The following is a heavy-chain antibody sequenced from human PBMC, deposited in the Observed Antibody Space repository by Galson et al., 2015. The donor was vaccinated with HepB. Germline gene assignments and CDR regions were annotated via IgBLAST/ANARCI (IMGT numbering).Heavy chain of an antibody. CDR1: GFTFSSYS. D-gene: IGHD3-22*01. V-gene: IGHV3-48*02. CDR3: ARAHVGRGYYVDY. CDR2: ISSTSSTI. J-gene: IGHJ4*02. Sequence: SVRLSCAASGFTFSSYSMSWVRQAPGKGLEWVSHISSTSSTIYYADSVKGRFTITRDNAKNTLYLQMNTLRDEDTAVYYCARAHVGRGYYVDYWGQGTLVTVSS.